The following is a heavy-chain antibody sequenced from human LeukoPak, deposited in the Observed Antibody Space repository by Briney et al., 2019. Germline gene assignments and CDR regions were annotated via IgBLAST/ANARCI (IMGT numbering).Heavy chain of an antibody. D-gene: IGHD3-22*01. V-gene: IGHV4-61*05. CDR1: GGSISSSSYY. CDR3: ASEYDSSGYFY. CDR2: IYYSGST. J-gene: IGHJ4*02. Sequence: SETLSLTCTVSGGSISSSSYYWGWIRQPPGTGLEWIGYIYYSGSTNYNPSLKSRVTISVDTSKNQFSLKLSSVTAADTAVYYCASEYDSSGYFYWGQGTLVTVSS.